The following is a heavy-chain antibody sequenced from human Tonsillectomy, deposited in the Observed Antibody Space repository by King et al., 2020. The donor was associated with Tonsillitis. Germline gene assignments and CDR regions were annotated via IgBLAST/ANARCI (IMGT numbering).Heavy chain of an antibody. J-gene: IGHJ3*02. V-gene: IGHV4-61*01. Sequence: VQLQESGPGLVKPSETLSLTCTVSGGSVSSGSYYWSWIRQPPGKGLEWIGYIYYSGSTNYNPSLKSRVSISVDTSKKQFSLKLSSVTAADTAVYYFARVAGGYDVFDIWGQGTMVTVSS. CDR2: IYYSGST. CDR3: ARVAGGYDVFDI. D-gene: IGHD6-25*01. CDR1: GGSVSSGSYY.